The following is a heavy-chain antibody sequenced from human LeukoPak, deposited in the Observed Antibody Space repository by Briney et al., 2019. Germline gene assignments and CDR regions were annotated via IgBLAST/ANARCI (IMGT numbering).Heavy chain of an antibody. D-gene: IGHD3-3*01. V-gene: IGHV1-18*01. CDR2: ISAYNGKT. CDR1: GYTFTSYG. Sequence: ASVKVSCKASGYTFTSYGISWVRQSPGQGLEWMGWISAYNGKTNYAQKLQGRVTMTTDTSTSTAYMEPRSLRSDDTAVYYCARGDFWSGYYTGDYWGQGTLVTVSS. J-gene: IGHJ4*02. CDR3: ARGDFWSGYYTGDY.